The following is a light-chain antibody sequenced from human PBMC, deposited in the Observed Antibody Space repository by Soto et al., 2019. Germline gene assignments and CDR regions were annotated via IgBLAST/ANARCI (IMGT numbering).Light chain of an antibody. Sequence: NFMLTQPHSVSESPGKTVTISCTRSSGSIASNYVQWYQQRPGSAPTTVIFEDDQRPSGVPDRFSGSIDSSSNSASLTISGLKTDDVADYYCQSYDSSNVVFGGGTKLTVL. J-gene: IGLJ2*01. V-gene: IGLV6-57*04. CDR3: QSYDSSNVV. CDR2: EDD. CDR1: SGSIASNY.